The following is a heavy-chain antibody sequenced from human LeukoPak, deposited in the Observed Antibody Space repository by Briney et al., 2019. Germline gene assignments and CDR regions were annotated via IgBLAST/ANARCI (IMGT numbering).Heavy chain of an antibody. CDR2: INPSGGST. V-gene: IGHV1-46*01. J-gene: IGHJ1*01. CDR1: GYTFTSYY. CDR3: ARDDYYDSSGYSFQH. Sequence: GASVKVSCKASGYTFTSYYMHWVRQAPGQGLEWMGIINPSGGSTSYAQKFQGRVTMTRDTSISTAYMELSRLRSDDTAVYYCARDDYYDSSGYSFQHWGQGALVTVSS. D-gene: IGHD3-22*01.